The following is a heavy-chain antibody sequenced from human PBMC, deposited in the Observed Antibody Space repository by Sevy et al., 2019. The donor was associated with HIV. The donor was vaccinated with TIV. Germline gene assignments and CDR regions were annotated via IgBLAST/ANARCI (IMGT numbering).Heavy chain of an antibody. D-gene: IGHD6-19*01. CDR1: GGSISSYY. V-gene: IGHV4-59*01. Sequence: SETLSLTCTVSGGSISSYYWSWIRQPPGKGLEWIGYIYYSGSTNYNPSLKSRVTISVDTSKNQFSLKLSSVTAADTAVYYCARAGSGWPQSYDPWGQRTLVTVSS. CDR2: IYYSGST. CDR3: ARAGSGWPQSYDP. J-gene: IGHJ5*02.